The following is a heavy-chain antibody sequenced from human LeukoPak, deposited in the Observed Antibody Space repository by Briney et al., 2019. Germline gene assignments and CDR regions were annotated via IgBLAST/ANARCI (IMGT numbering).Heavy chain of an antibody. CDR1: GFSLSNYW. D-gene: IGHD6-13*01. CDR2: ISYDGSRT. Sequence: HTGGSLRLSCAASGFSLSNYWMSWVRQAPGTGLEWVAVISYDGSRTDYTVSVNGRFTISRDNSKNTLYLQMNSLRTEDTAVYYCATAPLYSSSWYFRGYFDDWGQGTLVTVSS. CDR3: ATAPLYSSSWYFRGYFDD. J-gene: IGHJ4*02. V-gene: IGHV3-30*03.